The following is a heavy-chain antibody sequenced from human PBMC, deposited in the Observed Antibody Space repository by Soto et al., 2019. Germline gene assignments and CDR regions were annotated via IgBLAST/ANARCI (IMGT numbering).Heavy chain of an antibody. J-gene: IGHJ4*02. CDR3: ARGGPYSSSEVDY. CDR2: VNGDGSST. V-gene: IGHV3-74*01. Sequence: EVQLVESGGGLVQPGGSLRLSCAASGFTFSSYWMHWVRQAPWKGLVWVSRVNGDGSSTSYADSVKGRFTISRDNAKNTLYLQMNSLRVEDTAVYYCARGGPYSSSEVDYWGQGTLVTVSS. CDR1: GFTFSSYW. D-gene: IGHD6-6*01.